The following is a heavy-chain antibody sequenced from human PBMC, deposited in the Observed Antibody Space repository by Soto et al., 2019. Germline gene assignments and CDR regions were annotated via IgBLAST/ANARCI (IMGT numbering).Heavy chain of an antibody. J-gene: IGHJ3*01. CDR2: ISSDGSNS. D-gene: IGHD5-18*01. CDR1: GFTFSSYI. V-gene: IGHV3-30-3*01. CDR3: ARDRIQLWFCVGAFDV. Sequence: GESLRLSCAASGFTFSSYIMHWVRQAPGKGLEWVAAISSDGSNSGSLDSVRGRFSISRDNSDNTLYLQMTSLSPEDSAVYFCARDRIQLWFCVGAFDVWGHGTMVTVSS.